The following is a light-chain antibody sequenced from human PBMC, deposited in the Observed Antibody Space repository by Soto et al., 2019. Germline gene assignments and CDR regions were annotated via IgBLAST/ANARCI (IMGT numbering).Light chain of an antibody. J-gene: IGLJ2*01. CDR3: CSDATPRL. CDR1: SSDVGSYDL. V-gene: IGLV2-23*02. CDR2: EVS. Sequence: QSVLTQPASVSVSPGQSITISCTGTSSDVGSYDLVSWYQQHPDKAPKLLLFEVSKRPSGVSIRFSGSKSGNTSSLTISWLQPEDEAEYYCCSDATPRLLGGGTKLTVL.